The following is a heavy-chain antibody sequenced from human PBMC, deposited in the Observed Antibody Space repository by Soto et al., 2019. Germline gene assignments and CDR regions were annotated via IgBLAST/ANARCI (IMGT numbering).Heavy chain of an antibody. CDR1: GYTFTSYY. V-gene: IGHV1-46*01. CDR2: INPSGGST. J-gene: IGHJ5*02. CDR3: ARGRRARVRGVSWFDP. D-gene: IGHD3-10*01. Sequence: GASVKVSCKASGYTFTSYYMHWVRQAPGQGLEWMGIINPSGGSTSYAQKYQGRVTMTRDTSTSTVYMELSSLRSEDTAVYYCARGRRARVRGVSWFDPWGQGTLVTVSS.